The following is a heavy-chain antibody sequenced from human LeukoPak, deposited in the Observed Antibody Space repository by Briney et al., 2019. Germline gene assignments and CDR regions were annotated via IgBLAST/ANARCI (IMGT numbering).Heavy chain of an antibody. D-gene: IGHD3-10*01. J-gene: IGHJ5*02. CDR3: ARWFSRQYFNWFDP. V-gene: IGHV4-34*01. Sequence: PSETLSLTCAVYGGSFSGYYWSWIRQPPGKGLEWIGEINHSGSTNYNPSLKSRVTISVDTSKNQFSLKLDSVTAADTAVYYCARWFSRQYFNWFDPWGQGTLVTVSS. CDR2: INHSGST. CDR1: GGSFSGYY.